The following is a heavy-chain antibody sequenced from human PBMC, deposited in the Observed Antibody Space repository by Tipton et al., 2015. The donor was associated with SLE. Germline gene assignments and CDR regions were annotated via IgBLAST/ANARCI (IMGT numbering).Heavy chain of an antibody. CDR1: GGSISSHY. CDR3: ARDKIAAARSSTDY. J-gene: IGHJ4*02. D-gene: IGHD6-13*01. CDR2: IYYSGST. Sequence: TLSLTCTVSGGSISSHYWSWIRPPPGKGLEWISYIYYSGSTDYNPSLKSRVTISVDTSKNQFSLKLSSVTAADTAVYYCARDKIAAARSSTDYWGQGTLVTVSS. V-gene: IGHV4-59*11.